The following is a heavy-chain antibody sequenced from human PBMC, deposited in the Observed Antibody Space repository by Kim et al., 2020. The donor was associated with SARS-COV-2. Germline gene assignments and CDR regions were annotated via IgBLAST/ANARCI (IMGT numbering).Heavy chain of an antibody. Sequence: LSLTGAASGFTFSSYGMHWVRQAPGKGLEWVAVISYDGSNKYYADSVKGRFTISRDNSKNTLYLQMNSLRAEDTAVYYCAKVLPPAEHGDYVYYYYY. CDR3: AKVLPPAEHGDYVYYYYY. V-gene: IGHV3-30*18. CDR2: ISYDGSNK. J-gene: IGHJ6*01. CDR1: GFTFSSYG. D-gene: IGHD4-17*01.